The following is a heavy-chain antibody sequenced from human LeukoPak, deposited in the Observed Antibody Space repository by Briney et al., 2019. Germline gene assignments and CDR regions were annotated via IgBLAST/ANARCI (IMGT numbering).Heavy chain of an antibody. CDR3: ARSVGSERDFDY. D-gene: IGHD1-26*01. CDR1: GGSISSYY. J-gene: IGHJ4*02. V-gene: IGHV4-59*01. Sequence: SETLSLTCTVSGGSISSYYWSWIRQPPGKGLEWIGYIYYSGSTNYNPSLKSRVTISVDTSKNQFSLQLSSVTAADTAVYYCARSVGSERDFDYWGQGTLVTVS. CDR2: IYYSGST.